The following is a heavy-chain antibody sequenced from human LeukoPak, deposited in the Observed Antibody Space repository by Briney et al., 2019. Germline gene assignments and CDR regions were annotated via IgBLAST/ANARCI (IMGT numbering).Heavy chain of an antibody. CDR2: INHSGST. CDR1: GGSFSGYY. V-gene: IGHV4-34*01. CDR3: AGGRFGGNSGLFDY. J-gene: IGHJ4*02. D-gene: IGHD4-23*01. Sequence: SETLSLTCAVYGGSFSGYYWSWIRQPPGEGLEWIGEINHSGSTNYNPSLKSRVTISVDTSKNQFSLKPSSVTAADTAVYYCAGGRFGGNSGLFDYWGQGTLVTVSS.